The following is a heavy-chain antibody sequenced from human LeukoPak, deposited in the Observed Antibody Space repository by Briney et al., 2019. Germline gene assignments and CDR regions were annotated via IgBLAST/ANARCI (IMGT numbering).Heavy chain of an antibody. J-gene: IGHJ5*02. Sequence: SETLSLTCTVSGGSISSYYWSWIRQPPGKGLEWIGYIYYSGSTNYNPPLKSRVTISVETSKNQFSLKLSSVTAADTAVYYCASFGPIAVAGYSWFDPWGQGTLVTVSS. CDR3: ASFGPIAVAGYSWFDP. CDR2: IYYSGST. D-gene: IGHD6-19*01. CDR1: GGSISSYY. V-gene: IGHV4-59*01.